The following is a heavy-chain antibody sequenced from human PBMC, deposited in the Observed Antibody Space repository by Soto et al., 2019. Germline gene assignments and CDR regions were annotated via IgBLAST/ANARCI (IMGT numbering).Heavy chain of an antibody. Sequence: GGSLRLSCAASGFTFSDYYMSWIRQAPGKGLEWVSYISSSGSTIYYADSAKGRFTISRDNAKNSLYLQMNSLRAEDTAVYYCARRGMYYYDSSGYYFFDYWGQGTLVTVS. J-gene: IGHJ4*02. D-gene: IGHD3-22*01. CDR2: ISSSGSTI. V-gene: IGHV3-11*01. CDR3: ARRGMYYYDSSGYYFFDY. CDR1: GFTFSDYY.